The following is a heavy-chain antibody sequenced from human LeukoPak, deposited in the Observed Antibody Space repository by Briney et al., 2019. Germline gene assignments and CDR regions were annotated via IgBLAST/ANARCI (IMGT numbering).Heavy chain of an antibody. V-gene: IGHV1-46*01. J-gene: IGHJ6*02. D-gene: IGHD1-26*01. CDR2: INPSGGST. CDR1: GYTFTSYY. CDR3: ARERGIVGATIPRYYYYGMDV. Sequence: ASVKVSCKASGYTFTSYYMHWVQQAPGQGLEWMGIINPSGGSTSYAQKFQGRVTMTRDTSTSTVYMELSSLRSEDTAVYYCARERGIVGATIPRYYYYGMDVWGQGTTVTVSS.